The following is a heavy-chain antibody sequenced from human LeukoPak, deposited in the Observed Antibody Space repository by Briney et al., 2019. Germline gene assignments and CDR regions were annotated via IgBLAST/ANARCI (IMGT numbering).Heavy chain of an antibody. CDR2: IKSKTDGATT. J-gene: IGHJ4*02. V-gene: IGHV3-15*01. D-gene: IGHD6-19*01. Sequence: PGGSLRLSCAASGFTFSYAWMSWVRQAPRKGLEWVGRIKSKTDGATTDYAAPVKGRFTISREDSKNTLYLEMNSLKIEDTAVYYCTYYSNGWSWGQGTLVTVSS. CDR1: GFTFSYAW. CDR3: TYYSNGWS.